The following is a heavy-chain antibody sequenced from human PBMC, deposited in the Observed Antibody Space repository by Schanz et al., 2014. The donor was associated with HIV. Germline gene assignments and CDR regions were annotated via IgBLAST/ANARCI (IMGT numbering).Heavy chain of an antibody. CDR3: ARGDFGGSSVDY. Sequence: QVQLQQWGAGLLKPSETLSLTCAVYGGSFRGYYWTWIRQFPGLGLEWIGGVRHIGGTNYNPSLKSRVTMSMDMSKNQFPLNLTSVTAADTAVYFCARGDFGGSSVDYWGHGNMVTVSS. CDR1: GGSFRGYY. V-gene: IGHV4-34*01. J-gene: IGHJ4*01. D-gene: IGHD4-17*01. CDR2: VRHIGGT.